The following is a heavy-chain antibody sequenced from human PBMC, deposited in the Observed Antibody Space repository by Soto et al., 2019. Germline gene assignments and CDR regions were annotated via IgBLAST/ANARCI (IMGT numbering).Heavy chain of an antibody. D-gene: IGHD1-26*01. CDR2: IYYSGST. J-gene: IGHJ4*02. Sequence: TSETLSLTCTVSGGSISSGGYCWSWIRQHPGKGLEWIGYIYYSGSTYYNPSLKSRVTISVDTSKNQFSLKLSSVTAADTAVYYCARGGATILDYWGQGTLVTVSS. CDR1: GGSISSGGYC. V-gene: IGHV4-31*03. CDR3: ARGGATILDY.